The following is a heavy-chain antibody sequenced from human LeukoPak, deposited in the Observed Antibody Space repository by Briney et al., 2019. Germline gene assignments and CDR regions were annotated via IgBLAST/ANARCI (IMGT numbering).Heavy chain of an antibody. D-gene: IGHD2-15*01. Sequence: PGGSLRLSCAASGFTFSSSAMSWVRRAPGKGLEWVSAISNNGGYTYYADSVQGRFTISRDNSKSTLCLQMNSLRAEDTAVYYCAKRLGYCSDGSCYFPYWGQGTLVTVSS. J-gene: IGHJ4*02. V-gene: IGHV3-23*01. CDR2: ISNNGGYT. CDR1: GFTFSSSA. CDR3: AKRLGYCSDGSCYFPY.